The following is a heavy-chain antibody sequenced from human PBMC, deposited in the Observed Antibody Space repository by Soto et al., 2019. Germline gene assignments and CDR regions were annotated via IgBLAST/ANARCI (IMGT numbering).Heavy chain of an antibody. CDR3: ARDADSSGLHY. Sequence: EVSLVETGGGLIHPGGSLRLSCAASGFTVSGMFMNWVRQAPGKGLEWVSVIYPAGPTYYSDSVKGRFTISRDNSKNQLFLQLNNLRAEDTAVYYCARDADSSGLHYWGQGILVTVSS. V-gene: IGHV3-53*02. CDR1: GFTVSGMF. J-gene: IGHJ4*02. D-gene: IGHD6-19*01. CDR2: IYPAGPT.